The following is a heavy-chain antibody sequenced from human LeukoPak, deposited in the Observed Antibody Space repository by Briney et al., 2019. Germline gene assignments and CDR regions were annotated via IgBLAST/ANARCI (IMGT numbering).Heavy chain of an antibody. CDR3: ARGNFGYYGSGSYGY. D-gene: IGHD3-10*01. CDR1: GFTFSSYS. V-gene: IGHV3-48*04. Sequence: GGSLRLSCAASGFTFSSYSMNWVRQAPGKGLEWVSYISSSSSTIYYADSVKGRFTISRDNAKNSLYLQMNSLRAEDTAVYYCARGNFGYYGSGSYGYWGQGTLVTVSS. CDR2: ISSSSSTI. J-gene: IGHJ4*02.